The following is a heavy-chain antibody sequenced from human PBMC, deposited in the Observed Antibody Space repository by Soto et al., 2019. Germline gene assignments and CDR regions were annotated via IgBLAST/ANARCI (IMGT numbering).Heavy chain of an antibody. CDR3: ARPPTSYCGGDCYTGYYYYGMDV. J-gene: IGHJ6*02. CDR2: IDPSDSYT. D-gene: IGHD2-21*02. V-gene: IGHV5-10-1*01. Sequence: GESLKFSCKGSGYSFTSYWISWVRQMPGKGLEWMGRIDPSDSYTNYSPSFQGHVTISADKSISTAYLQWSSLKASDTAMYYCARPPTSYCGGDCYTGYYYYGMDVWGQGTTVTVSS. CDR1: GYSFTSYW.